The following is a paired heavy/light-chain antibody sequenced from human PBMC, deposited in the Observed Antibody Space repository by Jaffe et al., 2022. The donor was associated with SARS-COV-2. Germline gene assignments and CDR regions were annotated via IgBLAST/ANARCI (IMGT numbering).Heavy chain of an antibody. V-gene: IGHV2-5*02. Sequence: QITLKESGPTLVKPTQTLTLTCTFSGFSLSTTGVGVGWIRQPPGKGLEWLALIYWDDDERHSPSLKSRLTITKDTSKRQVVLTMTNMDPVDTATYYCARNGGRGFDPWGQGTLVTVSS. CDR3: ARNGGRGFDP. CDR2: IYWDDDE. J-gene: IGHJ5*02. D-gene: IGHD3-16*01. CDR1: GFSLSTTGVG.
Light chain of an antibody. Sequence: QSALTQPASVSGSPGQSITISCTGTSSDVGGYNFVSWYQQHPGKAPKLMIYDVSDRPSGVSNRFSGSKSGNTASLTISGLQAEDEADYYCSSYTRSNTWVFGGGTKLTVL. CDR2: DVS. V-gene: IGLV2-14*01. J-gene: IGLJ3*02. CDR3: SSYTRSNTWV. CDR1: SSDVGGYNF.